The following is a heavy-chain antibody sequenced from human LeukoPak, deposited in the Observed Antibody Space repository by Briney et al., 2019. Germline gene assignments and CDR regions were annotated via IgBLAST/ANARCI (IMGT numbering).Heavy chain of an antibody. D-gene: IGHD3-22*01. CDR1: GFTFSSYW. V-gene: IGHV3-7*01. Sequence: PGGSLRLSCAASGFTFSSYWMSWVRQAPGKGLEWVANIKQDGSEKYYADSVKGRFTISRDNSKNTLYLQMNSLRAEDTAVYYCAKDQDEGSIVVVISPDWGQGTLVTVSS. CDR3: AKDQDEGSIVVVISPD. CDR2: IKQDGSEK. J-gene: IGHJ4*02.